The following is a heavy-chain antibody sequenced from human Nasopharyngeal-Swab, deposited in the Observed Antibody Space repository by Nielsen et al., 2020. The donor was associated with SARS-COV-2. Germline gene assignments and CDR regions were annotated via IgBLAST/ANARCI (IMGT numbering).Heavy chain of an antibody. Sequence: GGSLEISWAGSGFTFSSYEMNWVRQAPGKVLEWVSYISSSGSTIYYADSVKGRFTISRDNAKNSLYLQMNSLRAEDTAVYYCARDGGGWAAAGTVGAFDIWGQGTMVTVSS. V-gene: IGHV3-48*03. D-gene: IGHD6-13*01. J-gene: IGHJ3*02. CDR3: ARDGGGWAAAGTVGAFDI. CDR1: GFTFSSYE. CDR2: ISSSGSTI.